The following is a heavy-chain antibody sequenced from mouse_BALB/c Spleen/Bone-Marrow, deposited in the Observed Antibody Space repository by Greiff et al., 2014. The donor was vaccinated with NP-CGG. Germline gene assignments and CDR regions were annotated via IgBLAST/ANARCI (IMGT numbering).Heavy chain of an antibody. J-gene: IGHJ3*01. CDR3: AAYYYGSSWGFAY. V-gene: IGHV14-3*02. CDR1: GFNIKDTY. Sequence: EVKLVESGAELVKPGASVKLSCTASGFNIKDTYMHWVKQRPEQGLEWIGRIDPANGNTKYDPKFQGKATITADTSSNTAYLQLSSLTSEDTAVYCCAAYYYGSSWGFAYWGQGTLVTVSA. CDR2: IDPANGNT. D-gene: IGHD1-1*01.